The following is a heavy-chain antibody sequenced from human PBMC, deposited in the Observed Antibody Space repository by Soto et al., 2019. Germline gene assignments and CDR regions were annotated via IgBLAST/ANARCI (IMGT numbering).Heavy chain of an antibody. J-gene: IGHJ1*01. CDR2: IDPSDSYT. D-gene: IGHD4-17*01. CDR3: ARIPTTVLIAF. Sequence: PGESLKISCETSGYSFTSYWINWVRQMPGKGLEWMGRIDPSDSYTEFNPSFQGHVTMSVDTSLSAAYLQWSSLKASDTAIYYCARIPTTVLIAFWGQGTLVTVSS. V-gene: IGHV5-10-1*01. CDR1: GYSFTSYW.